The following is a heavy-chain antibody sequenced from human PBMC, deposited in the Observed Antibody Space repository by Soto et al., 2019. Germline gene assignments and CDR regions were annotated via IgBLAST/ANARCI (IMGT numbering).Heavy chain of an antibody. CDR2: INPNSGNI. D-gene: IGHD3-10*01. J-gene: IGHJ4*02. Sequence: SVKVSCKASGNTFTSYDISWVRQATGHGLEWMGWINPNSGNIGYAQKFQGRVTMTRDTAIRTAYMEVSRLRSDDTAVYYCARGRASGSYYLLDYWGQGTLVTVSS. CDR3: ARGRASGSYYLLDY. CDR1: GNTFTSYD. V-gene: IGHV1-8*01.